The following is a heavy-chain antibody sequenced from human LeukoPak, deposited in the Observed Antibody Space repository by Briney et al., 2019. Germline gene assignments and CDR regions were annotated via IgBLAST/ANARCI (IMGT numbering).Heavy chain of an antibody. Sequence: SVKVSCKASGYTFTGYYMHWVRQAPGQGLEWMGGIIPIFGTANYAQKFQGRVTITADESTSTAYMELSSLRSEDTAVYYCASWYYYDSSGYYFDYWGQGTLVTVSS. D-gene: IGHD3-22*01. CDR3: ASWYYYDSSGYYFDY. J-gene: IGHJ4*02. CDR2: IIPIFGTA. CDR1: GYTFTGYY. V-gene: IGHV1-69*13.